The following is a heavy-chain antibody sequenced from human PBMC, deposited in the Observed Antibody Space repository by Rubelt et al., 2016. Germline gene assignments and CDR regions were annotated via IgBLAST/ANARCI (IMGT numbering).Heavy chain of an antibody. Sequence: EVQLVQSGAEVKKPGESLKISCKGSGYTFTTYWIGWVRQVPGKGLGWMGVIYPGDSDTRYSPSFQGQVTISADKSINTAYLQWSSLKASDTAMYYCASLSSSSHDAFDIWGQGTMVTVSS. J-gene: IGHJ3*02. CDR3: ASLSSSSHDAFDI. CDR2: IYPGDSDT. V-gene: IGHV5-51*01. D-gene: IGHD6-6*01. CDR1: GYTFTTYW.